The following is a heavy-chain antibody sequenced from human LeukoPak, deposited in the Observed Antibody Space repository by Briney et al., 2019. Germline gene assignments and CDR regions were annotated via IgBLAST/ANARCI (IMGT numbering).Heavy chain of an antibody. D-gene: IGHD2-2*01. V-gene: IGHV3-30*18. Sequence: GGSLRLSCAASGFTFSSYGMHWVLQAPGKGLEWVAVISYDGSNKYYADSVKGRFTISRDNSKNTLYLQMNSLRAEDTAVYYCAKRASAAMFSMDYWGQGALVTVSS. CDR3: AKRASAAMFSMDY. J-gene: IGHJ4*02. CDR2: ISYDGSNK. CDR1: GFTFSSYG.